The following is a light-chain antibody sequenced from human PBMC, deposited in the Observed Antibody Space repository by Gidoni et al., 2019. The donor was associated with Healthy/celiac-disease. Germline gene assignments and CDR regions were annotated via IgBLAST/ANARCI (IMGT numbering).Light chain of an antibody. CDR2: AAS. J-gene: IGKJ2*01. V-gene: IGKV1-6*01. CDR1: QGIRK. Sequence: AIQMTQSPSSLSASVGDRVTITCRASQGIRKPGKAPKLLIYAASSLQSGVPSRFSGSGSGTDFTLTISSLQPEDVATYYCLQEYNDPYTFGQGTKLEIK. CDR3: LQEYNDPYT.